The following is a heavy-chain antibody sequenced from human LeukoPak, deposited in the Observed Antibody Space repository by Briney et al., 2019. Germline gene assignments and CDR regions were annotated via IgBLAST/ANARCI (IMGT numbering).Heavy chain of an antibody. CDR2: IIPLFGTP. D-gene: IGHD6-19*01. CDR1: GGTFSSYA. Sequence: VASVKVSCKAPGGTFSSYAITWVRQAPGQGLEWMGGIIPLFGTPNYAQKFQGRVTITADESTSTAYMELSSLRSEDTAVYYCARDLSSGWYYFDYWGQGTLVTVSS. CDR3: ARDLSSGWYYFDY. J-gene: IGHJ4*02. V-gene: IGHV1-69*01.